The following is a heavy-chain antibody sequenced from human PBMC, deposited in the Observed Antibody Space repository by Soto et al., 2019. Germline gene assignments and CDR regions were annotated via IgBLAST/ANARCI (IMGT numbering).Heavy chain of an antibody. CDR1: GFTFSSYW. D-gene: IGHD3-3*01. CDR3: ARDYDGRTEWDAFDI. Sequence: GGSLRLSCAASGFTFSSYWMSWVRQAPGKGLEWVANIKQDGSEKYYVDSVKGRFTISRDNAKNSLYLQMNSLRAEDTAVYYCARDYDGRTEWDAFDIWGQGTMVTVSS. J-gene: IGHJ3*02. V-gene: IGHV3-7*01. CDR2: IKQDGSEK.